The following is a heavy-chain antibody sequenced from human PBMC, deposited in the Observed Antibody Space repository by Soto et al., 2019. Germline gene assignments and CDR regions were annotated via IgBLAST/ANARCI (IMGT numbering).Heavy chain of an antibody. CDR3: ATSGSYPYYFDY. J-gene: IGHJ4*02. V-gene: IGHV4-31*03. CDR1: GGSISSGGYY. CDR2: IYYNGST. D-gene: IGHD1-26*01. Sequence: SETLSLTCTVSGGSISSGGYYWSWIRQHPGKGLEWIGYIYYNGSTYYNPSLKSRVTISVDTSKSQFSLKLSSVTAADTAVYYCATSGSYPYYFDYWGQGTLVTVSS.